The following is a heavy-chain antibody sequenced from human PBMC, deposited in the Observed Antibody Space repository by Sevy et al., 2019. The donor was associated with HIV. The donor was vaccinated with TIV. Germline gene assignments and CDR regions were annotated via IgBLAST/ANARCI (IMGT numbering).Heavy chain of an antibody. CDR3: ARHRTYGGRGYFPYYFDS. V-gene: IGHV4-39*01. Sequence: SETLSLSCTVSGDSITSNNYYWGWIRQPPGKGLEWIGSVYYSGSPYYNPSLKSRLAMSVDTATNEFSLRLTSVTAADMGVYHCARHRTYGGRGYFPYYFDSWGQGTLVTVSS. CDR2: VYYSGSP. J-gene: IGHJ4*02. CDR1: GDSITSNNYY. D-gene: IGHD3-22*01.